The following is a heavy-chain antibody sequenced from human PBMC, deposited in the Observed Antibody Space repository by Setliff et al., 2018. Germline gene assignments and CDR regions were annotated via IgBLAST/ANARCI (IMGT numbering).Heavy chain of an antibody. CDR1: GASINSLSW. CDR2: INQSGTT. J-gene: IGHJ4*02. D-gene: IGHD1-1*01. Sequence: PSETLSLTCTVSGASINSLSWWSWVRQPPERELEWIGEINQSGTTNYNPPLKGRATISVDNSKNQFSLNLNSVTVADTAVYFCARGVRTGHLDSWGQGTQVTVSS. V-gene: IGHV4-4*02. CDR3: ARGVRTGHLDS.